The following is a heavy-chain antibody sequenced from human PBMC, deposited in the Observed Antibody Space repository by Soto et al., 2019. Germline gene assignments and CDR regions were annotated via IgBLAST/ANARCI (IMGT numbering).Heavy chain of an antibody. J-gene: IGHJ3*02. Sequence: GGSLRLSCAASGFTFSSYGMHWVRQAPGKGLEWVAVIWYDGSNKYYADSVKGRFTISRDNSKNTLYLQMNSLRAEDTAVYYCARDPVPWLQLVAFDIWGQGTMVTVS. V-gene: IGHV3-33*01. CDR2: IWYDGSNK. D-gene: IGHD5-12*01. CDR3: ARDPVPWLQLVAFDI. CDR1: GFTFSSYG.